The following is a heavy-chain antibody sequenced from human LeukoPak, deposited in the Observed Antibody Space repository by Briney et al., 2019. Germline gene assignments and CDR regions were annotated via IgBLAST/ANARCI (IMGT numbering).Heavy chain of an antibody. D-gene: IGHD6-25*01. CDR3: ARDWVGSFDAFDV. CDR1: GFTFSDYY. Sequence: GGSLRLSCAASGFTFSDYYMSWIRQAPGKGLEWISYISGSGRTIHYADSVKGRLTISRGNAKNSLYLQMNSLRAEDTAVYYCARDWVGSFDAFDVWGQGTMVTVSS. V-gene: IGHV3-11*01. CDR2: ISGSGRTI. J-gene: IGHJ3*01.